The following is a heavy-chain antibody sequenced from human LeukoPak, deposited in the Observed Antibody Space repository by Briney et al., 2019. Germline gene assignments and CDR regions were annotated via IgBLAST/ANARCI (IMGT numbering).Heavy chain of an antibody. CDR3: ARVPPGIQLWLEY. CDR1: GFTFSSYS. J-gene: IGHJ4*02. CDR2: ISSSSSYI. D-gene: IGHD5-18*01. V-gene: IGHV3-21*01. Sequence: GGSLRLSCAASGFTFSSYSMNWVRQAPGKGLEWVSSISSSSSYIYYADSVKGRFTISRDNAKNSLYLQMNSLIAEDTAVYYCARVPPGIQLWLEYWGQATLVNVCS.